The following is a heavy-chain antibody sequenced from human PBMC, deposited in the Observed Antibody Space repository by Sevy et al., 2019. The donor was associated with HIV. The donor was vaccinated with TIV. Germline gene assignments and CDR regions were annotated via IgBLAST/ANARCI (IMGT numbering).Heavy chain of an antibody. J-gene: IGHJ4*02. CDR3: ARVLLYCSGGSCYGGCFDY. Sequence: ASVKVSCKASGGTFSSYAISWVQQAPGQGLEWMGGIIPIFGTANYAQKFQGRVTITADKSTSTAYMERSSLRSEDTAVYYCARVLLYCSGGSCYGGCFDYWGQGTLVTVSS. CDR1: GGTFSSYA. CDR2: IIPIFGTA. V-gene: IGHV1-69*06. D-gene: IGHD2-15*01.